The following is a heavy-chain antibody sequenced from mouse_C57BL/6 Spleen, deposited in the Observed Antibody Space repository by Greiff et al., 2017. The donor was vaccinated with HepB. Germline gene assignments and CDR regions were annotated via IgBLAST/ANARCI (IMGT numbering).Heavy chain of an antibody. CDR2: IRLKSDNYAT. V-gene: IGHV6-3*01. J-gene: IGHJ4*01. Sequence: EVKLEESGGGLVQPGGSMKLSCVASGFTFSNYWMNWVRQSPEKGLEWVAQIRLKSDNYATHYAESVKGRFTISRDDSKSSVYLQMNNLRAEDTGIYYCTGYDGYPLYAMDYWGQGTSVTVSS. CDR1: GFTFSNYW. D-gene: IGHD2-3*01. CDR3: TGYDGYPLYAMDY.